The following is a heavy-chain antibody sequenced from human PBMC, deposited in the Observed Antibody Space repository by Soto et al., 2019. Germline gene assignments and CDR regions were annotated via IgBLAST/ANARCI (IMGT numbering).Heavy chain of an antibody. CDR1: GGTFSSYA. D-gene: IGHD4-17*01. CDR2: IIPIFGTA. Sequence: SVKVSCKASGGTFSSYAISWVRQAPGQGLEWMGGIIPIFGTANYAQKFQGRVTITADESTSTAYMELSSLRSEDTAVYYCAMRMTTVTRAFDYWGQGTLVTVSS. CDR3: AMRMTTVTRAFDY. V-gene: IGHV1-69*13. J-gene: IGHJ4*02.